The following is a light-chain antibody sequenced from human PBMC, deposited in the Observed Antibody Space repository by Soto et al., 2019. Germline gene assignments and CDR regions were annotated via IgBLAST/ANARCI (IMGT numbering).Light chain of an antibody. CDR3: AAWDDTVRSYV. CDR2: RND. Sequence: QSVLTQPPSVSGTPGQRVTISCSGSISNIGNNYVYWFQQLPGTAPKVLSNRNDQRPSGVPDRFSGSKSGTSASLAISGLRSGDEAEYYCAAWDDTVRSYVFGTGTKVTVL. CDR1: ISNIGNNY. V-gene: IGLV1-47*01. J-gene: IGLJ1*01.